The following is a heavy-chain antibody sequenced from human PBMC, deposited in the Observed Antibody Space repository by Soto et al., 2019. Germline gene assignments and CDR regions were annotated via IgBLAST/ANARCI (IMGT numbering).Heavy chain of an antibody. Sequence: LRLSCAASGFTFSSYWMSWVRQAPGKGLEWVANIKQDGSEKYYVDSVKGRFTVSRDNAKNSLYLQMNSLRAEDTAVYYCARDFMVPNYYYYGMDVGGQGTPVTVSS. CDR1: GFTFSSYW. CDR2: IKQDGSEK. CDR3: ARDFMVPNYYYYGMDV. J-gene: IGHJ6*02. D-gene: IGHD2-8*01. V-gene: IGHV3-7*05.